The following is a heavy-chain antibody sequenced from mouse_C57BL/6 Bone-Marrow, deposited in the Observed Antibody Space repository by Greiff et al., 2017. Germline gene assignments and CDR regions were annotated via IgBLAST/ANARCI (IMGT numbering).Heavy chain of an antibody. D-gene: IGHD2-4*01. CDR3: ASGYDYDYAMDN. CDR1: GYSFTDYN. CDR2: INPNYGTT. V-gene: IGHV1-39*01. J-gene: IGHJ4*01. Sequence: EVKLQESGPELVKPGASVKISCKASGYSFTDYNMNWVKQSNGKSLEWIGVINPNYGTTSYNQKFKGKATLTVDQSSSTAYMQLNSLTSEDSAVYYCASGYDYDYAMDNWGQGTSVTVSS.